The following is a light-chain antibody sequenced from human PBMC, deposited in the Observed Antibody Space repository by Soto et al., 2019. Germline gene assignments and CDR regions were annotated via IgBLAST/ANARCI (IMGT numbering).Light chain of an antibody. J-gene: IGKJ5*01. CDR1: HGFNKY. CDR2: AAS. CDR3: QRYEHLPS. V-gene: IGKV1-33*01. Sequence: DVKMSLSLSSLSANVGGRVSITFRPSHGFNKYLAWYQQKPGKVPELLIFAASNLEAGVPSRFRGRGSGTDFTFTLSRLPPLDIPTDYCQRYEHLPSFG.